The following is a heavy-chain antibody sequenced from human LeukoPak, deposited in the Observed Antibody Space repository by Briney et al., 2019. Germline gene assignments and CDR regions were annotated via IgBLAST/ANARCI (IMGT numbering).Heavy chain of an antibody. V-gene: IGHV3-33*01. D-gene: IGHD3-22*01. Sequence: PGGSLRLSCAASGFTFSSYGMHWVRQAPGKGLEWVAVIWYDGSNKYYADSVKGRFTISRDNSKNTLYLQMNSLRAEDTAVYYCARDLRPGYDSSGLDYWGQGTLVTVPS. J-gene: IGHJ4*02. CDR3: ARDLRPGYDSSGLDY. CDR1: GFTFSSYG. CDR2: IWYDGSNK.